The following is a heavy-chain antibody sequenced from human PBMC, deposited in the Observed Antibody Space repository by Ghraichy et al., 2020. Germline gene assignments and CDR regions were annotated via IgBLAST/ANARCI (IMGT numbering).Heavy chain of an antibody. CDR1: GYTFTSYD. Sequence: ASVKVSSKASGYTFTSYDINWVRQATGQGLEWMGCMNPNSGNTVYAQNFQGRVTMTRNTSISTAYMELSSLRSDDTAVYYCARGSTMVRGVSPTGYYGMDVWGQGTTVTVSS. CDR2: MNPNSGNT. CDR3: ARGSTMVRGVSPTGYYGMDV. D-gene: IGHD3-10*01. J-gene: IGHJ6*02. V-gene: IGHV1-8*01.